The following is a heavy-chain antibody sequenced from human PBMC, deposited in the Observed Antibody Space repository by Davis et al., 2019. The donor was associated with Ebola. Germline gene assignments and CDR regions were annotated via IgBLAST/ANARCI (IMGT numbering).Heavy chain of an antibody. CDR1: GYTFTNYG. CDR3: ARWLHPDAFDI. CDR2: INPHNGNT. V-gene: IGHV1-18*04. Sequence: AASVKVSCKTSGYTFTNYGITWVRQAPGQGLEWMGWINPHNGNTNYAQNVQGRVTMTTDTSTSTAYMEVGSLRSEDTAVYYCARWLHPDAFDIWGQGTMVTVSS. D-gene: IGHD5-24*01. J-gene: IGHJ3*02.